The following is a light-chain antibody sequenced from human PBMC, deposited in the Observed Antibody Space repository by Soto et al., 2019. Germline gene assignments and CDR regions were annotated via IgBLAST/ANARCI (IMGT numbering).Light chain of an antibody. V-gene: IGKV3-20*01. CDR3: QQYGSSPPYT. J-gene: IGKJ2*01. CDR2: GAS. CDR1: QSVSSSY. Sequence: EIVLTQSPGTLSLSPGERATLSCRASQSVSSSYLAWYQQKPGQAPRLLIYGASSRATGIPDRFSGSGSGTEFTLTISSLEAEDFAVDYCQQYGSSPPYTFGQGTKLEIK.